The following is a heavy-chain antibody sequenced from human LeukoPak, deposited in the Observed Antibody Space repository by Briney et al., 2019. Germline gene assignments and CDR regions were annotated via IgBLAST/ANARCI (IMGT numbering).Heavy chain of an antibody. Sequence: GGSLRLSCAASGFTVSSNYMSWVRQAPGKGLEWVSVIYSGGSTYYADSVKGRFTISRDNSKNTLYLQMNSLRAEDTAVYYCARDSARMIVVVGDLDYWGQGTLVTVSS. J-gene: IGHJ4*02. CDR1: GFTVSSNY. CDR3: ARDSARMIVVVGDLDY. D-gene: IGHD3-22*01. V-gene: IGHV3-53*01. CDR2: IYSGGST.